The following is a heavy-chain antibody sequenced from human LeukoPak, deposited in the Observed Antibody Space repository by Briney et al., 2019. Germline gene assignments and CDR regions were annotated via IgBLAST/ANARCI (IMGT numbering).Heavy chain of an antibody. D-gene: IGHD3-10*01. CDR1: GFSFFSYG. CDR3: AKDRYGTGTYFDF. V-gene: IGHV3-30*02. J-gene: IGHJ4*02. Sequence: GGSLRLSCAASGFSFFSYGMHWVRQAPGKGLEWVSFMRFDGSIDYYGNSVKGRFTISRDNSKSTLSLQMNNLTAEDTAVYYCAKDRYGTGTYFDFWGQGTLVTVSS. CDR2: MRFDGSID.